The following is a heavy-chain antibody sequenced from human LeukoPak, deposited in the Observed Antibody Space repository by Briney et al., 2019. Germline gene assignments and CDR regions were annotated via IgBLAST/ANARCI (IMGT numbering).Heavy chain of an antibody. CDR3: ARDSGDGYIY. J-gene: IGHJ4*02. Sequence: ASVKVSCKASGYTFTTYGITWVRQAPGQGLEWMGRIIPILGVANYAQKFQGRVTITADKSTTTDYMELSSLRSEDTAVYYCARDSGDGYIYWGQGTLVTVSS. V-gene: IGHV1-69*04. CDR2: IIPILGVA. D-gene: IGHD5-24*01. CDR1: GYTFTTYG.